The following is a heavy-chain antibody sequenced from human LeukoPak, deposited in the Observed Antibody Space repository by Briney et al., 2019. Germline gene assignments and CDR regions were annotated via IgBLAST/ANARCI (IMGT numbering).Heavy chain of an antibody. CDR1: GGSFSGYY. J-gene: IGHJ5*02. Sequence: SETLSLTCAVYGGSFSGYYWSWIRQPPGKGLEWIGEINHSGSTNYNPSLKSRVTISVDTSKNQFSLKLSSVTAADTAVYYCARQRITMVRGVILGGFDPWGQGTLVTVSS. CDR2: INHSGST. V-gene: IGHV4-34*01. CDR3: ARQRITMVRGVILGGFDP. D-gene: IGHD3-10*01.